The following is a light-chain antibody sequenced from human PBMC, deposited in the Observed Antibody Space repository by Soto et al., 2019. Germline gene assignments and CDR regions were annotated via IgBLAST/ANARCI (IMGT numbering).Light chain of an antibody. CDR3: QAYDYSLTAFV. CDR1: SSNIESNT. V-gene: IGLV1-44*01. J-gene: IGLJ3*02. Sequence: QSVLTQPPSASGTPGQRVTISCSGSSSNIESNTVTWYQQLPGTAPKLVIYSNYDRPSGVPDRFSGSTSGTSASLVIRGLQSEDEADYYCQAYDYSLTAFVFGGGTKLTVL. CDR2: SNY.